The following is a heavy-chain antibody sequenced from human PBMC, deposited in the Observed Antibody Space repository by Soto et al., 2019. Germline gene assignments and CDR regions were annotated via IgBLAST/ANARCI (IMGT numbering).Heavy chain of an antibody. D-gene: IGHD3-16*01. CDR2: ILHSGQT. CDR3: ARAQWHYDESRTNYFDP. CDR1: GDSMSSDF. V-gene: IGHV4-59*01. Sequence: QVRLQESGPGLVKPSETLSLTCIVSGDSMSSDFWTWIRQRPGQGLEWFGYILHSGQTNYNPSLNGRVTISVDTSKKQLSLKMTSETGADPAVYYCARAQWHYDESRTNYFDPWGPGALVVVAA. J-gene: IGHJ5*02.